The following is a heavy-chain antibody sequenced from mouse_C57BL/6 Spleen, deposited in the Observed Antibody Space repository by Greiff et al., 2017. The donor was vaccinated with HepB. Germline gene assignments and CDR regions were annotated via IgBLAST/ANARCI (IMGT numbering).Heavy chain of an antibody. CDR3: ARPKRENWDDAMDY. V-gene: IGHV5-17*01. Sequence: EVQVVESGGGLVKPGGSLKLSCAASGFTFSDYGMHWVRQAPEKGLEWVAYISSGSSTIYYADTVKGRFTISRDNAKNTLFLQMTSLRSEDTAMYYCARPKRENWDDAMDYWGQGTSVTVSS. CDR2: ISSGSSTI. D-gene: IGHD4-1*01. J-gene: IGHJ4*01. CDR1: GFTFSDYG.